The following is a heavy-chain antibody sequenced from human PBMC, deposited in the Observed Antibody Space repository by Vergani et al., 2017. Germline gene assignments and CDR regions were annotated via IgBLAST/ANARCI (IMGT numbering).Heavy chain of an antibody. V-gene: IGHV4-61*02. D-gene: IGHD3/OR15-3a*01. CDR2: VDPSGTT. Sequence: QVQLHESGPGLVKPSETLSLICSVSGVSMQSGSFYWSWIRQTAERRLGWLGRVDPSGTTNYNPSLNGRVTIFVDKSKKILSLRLNSVTAADTAVYYCARGETRTDWFDPWGQGTLVTVSS. CDR3: ARGETRTDWFDP. J-gene: IGHJ5*02. CDR1: GVSMQSGSFY.